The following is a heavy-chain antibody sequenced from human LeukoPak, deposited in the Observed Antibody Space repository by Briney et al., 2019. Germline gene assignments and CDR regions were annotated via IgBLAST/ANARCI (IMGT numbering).Heavy chain of an antibody. J-gene: IGHJ4*02. CDR3: APPVASGFNRNDY. CDR2: VRYDGSNK. V-gene: IGHV3-30*02. Sequence: PGGSLRLSCAASGFTFSSYGMHWVRQAPGKGLEWVAFVRYDGSNKYYADSVKGRFTISRDNSKTTLYLQMDSLGAEDTAVYYCAPPVASGFNRNDYWGQGTLVTVSP. CDR1: GFTFSSYG. D-gene: IGHD3-22*01.